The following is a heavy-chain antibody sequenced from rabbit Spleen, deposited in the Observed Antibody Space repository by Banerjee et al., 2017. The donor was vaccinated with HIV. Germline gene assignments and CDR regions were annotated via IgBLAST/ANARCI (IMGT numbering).Heavy chain of an antibody. D-gene: IGHD1-1*01. J-gene: IGHJ4*01. CDR1: GIDFTKYY. V-gene: IGHV1S45*01. Sequence: QEQLTETGGGLVQPGGSLTLSCKASGIDFTKYYISWVRQAPGKGLEWIACINAVTGKAVYASWAKGRFTFSKTSSTTVTLQMTSLTVADTATYFCARGGYIDYFNLWGQGTLVTVS. CDR2: INAVTGKA. CDR3: ARGGYIDYFNL.